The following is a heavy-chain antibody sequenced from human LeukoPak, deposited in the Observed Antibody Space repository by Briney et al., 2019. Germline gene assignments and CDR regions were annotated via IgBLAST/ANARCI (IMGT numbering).Heavy chain of an antibody. Sequence: SETLSLTCTVSGASMSNHYSSWIRQPPGEGLEWIGYIYDSETTNYNPSLKSRVAMSVDTSKNQFSLKLSSVTAADTALYYCASRPGGSSWYGVFDYWSRGTLVTVSS. CDR3: ASRPGGSSWYGVFDY. D-gene: IGHD6-13*01. J-gene: IGHJ4*02. CDR1: GASMSNHY. CDR2: IYDSETT. V-gene: IGHV4-59*11.